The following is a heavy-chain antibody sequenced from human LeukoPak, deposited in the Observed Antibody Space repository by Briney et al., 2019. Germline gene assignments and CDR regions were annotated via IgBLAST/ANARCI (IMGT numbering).Heavy chain of an antibody. CDR3: ARGESGIQH. Sequence: GASVKVSCKASGYIFTNHGISWVRQAPGQGLEWMGWISVYNGNTNYAQKLQGRVTMTTDTSTSTTYMELRSLRSDDTAVYYCARGESGIQHWGQGTLVTVSS. V-gene: IGHV1-18*01. J-gene: IGHJ1*01. CDR1: GYIFTNHG. CDR2: ISVYNGNT.